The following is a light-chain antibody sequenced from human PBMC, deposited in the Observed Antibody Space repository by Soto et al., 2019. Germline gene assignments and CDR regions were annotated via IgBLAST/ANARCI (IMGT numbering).Light chain of an antibody. Sequence: AIQLTQSPSSLSASVGDRVTITCRASQGITSALAWYQQKPGKPPKLLIYDASSLESGVPSRFSGSVSGTYFTLTISSLQPEDFATDYCQQFNSKPSITFGQGTRLEIK. CDR2: DAS. V-gene: IGKV1-13*02. CDR1: QGITSA. J-gene: IGKJ5*01. CDR3: QQFNSKPSIT.